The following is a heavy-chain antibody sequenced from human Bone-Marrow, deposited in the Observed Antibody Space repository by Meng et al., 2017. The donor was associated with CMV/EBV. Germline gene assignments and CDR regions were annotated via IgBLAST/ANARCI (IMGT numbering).Heavy chain of an antibody. V-gene: IGHV3-7*01. J-gene: IGHJ4*02. CDR1: GFTFSSYW. D-gene: IGHD3-3*01. CDR3: ARVRFWSGYRNYFDY. CDR2: IKQDGSEK. Sequence: RGSLRLSCAASGFTFSSYWMSWVRQAPGKGLEWAANIKQDGSEKYYVDSVKGRFTISRDNAKNSLYLQMNSLRAEDTAVYYCARVRFWSGYRNYFDYWGQGTLVTVSS.